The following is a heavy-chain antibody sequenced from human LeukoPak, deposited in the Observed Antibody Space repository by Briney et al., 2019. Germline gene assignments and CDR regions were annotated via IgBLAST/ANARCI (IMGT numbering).Heavy chain of an antibody. D-gene: IGHD3-16*02. Sequence: GGSLRLSCAASGFTVSSYGMHWVRQAPGKGLEWVAVIWYDGSNKYYADSVKGRFTISRDNSKNTLYLQMNSLRAEDTAVYYCAKDALPMITFGGVIVDRNNWFDPWGQGTLVTVSS. CDR3: AKDALPMITFGGVIVDRNNWFDP. V-gene: IGHV3-33*06. CDR2: IWYDGSNK. CDR1: GFTVSSYG. J-gene: IGHJ5*02.